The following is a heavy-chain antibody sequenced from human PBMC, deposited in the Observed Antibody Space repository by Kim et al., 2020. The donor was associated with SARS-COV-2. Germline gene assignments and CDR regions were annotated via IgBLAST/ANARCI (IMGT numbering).Heavy chain of an antibody. Sequence: YEDAVKGRFTITRDNAKNSVYLQMNSLRDEDTAIYYCAKFPRDGVMSLWGRGTVVTVSS. CDR3: AKFPRDGVMSL. J-gene: IGHJ4*02. V-gene: IGHV3-48*02. D-gene: IGHD3-16*01.